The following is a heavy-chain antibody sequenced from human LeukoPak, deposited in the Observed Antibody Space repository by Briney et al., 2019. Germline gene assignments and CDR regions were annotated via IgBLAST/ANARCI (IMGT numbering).Heavy chain of an antibody. Sequence: PGGSLRLSCAASGFTFSSYWMHWVRQAPGKGLVWVSRINSDGSSTSYADSVKGRFTISRDNAKNTLYLQMNSLRAEDTAVYYCARVRSSGFRPAFDIWGQGTMVTVSS. CDR1: GFTFSSYW. CDR3: ARVRSSGFRPAFDI. V-gene: IGHV3-74*01. CDR2: INSDGSST. J-gene: IGHJ3*02. D-gene: IGHD3-22*01.